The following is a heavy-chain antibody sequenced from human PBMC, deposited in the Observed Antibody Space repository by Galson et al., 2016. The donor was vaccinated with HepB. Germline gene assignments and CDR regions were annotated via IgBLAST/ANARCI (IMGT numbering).Heavy chain of an antibody. CDR2: IWYDGSNK. D-gene: IGHD6-13*01. J-gene: IGHJ4*02. V-gene: IGHV3-33*03. CDR3: ATDSPHGSSWGGH. CDR1: GFIFSSYG. Sequence: SLRLSCAASGFIFSSYGMHWVRQAPGKGLEWVAVIWYDGSNKYYADSVKGRFTISRDNSKNTLYLQMNSLRAEDTAVYYCATDSPHGSSWGGHWGQGTLVTVSS.